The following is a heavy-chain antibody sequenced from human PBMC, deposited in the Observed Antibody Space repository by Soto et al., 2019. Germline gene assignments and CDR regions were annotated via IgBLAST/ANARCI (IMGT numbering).Heavy chain of an antibody. Sequence: TSETLSLTCTASGGSISSYYWSWIRQPPGKGLEWIGYIYYSGSTNYNPSLKSRVTISVDTSKNQFSLKLSSVTAADTAVYYCARTYYDFWDNWFDPWGQGTLVTVSS. CDR3: ARTYYDFWDNWFDP. V-gene: IGHV4-59*01. D-gene: IGHD3-3*01. CDR1: GGSISSYY. J-gene: IGHJ5*02. CDR2: IYYSGST.